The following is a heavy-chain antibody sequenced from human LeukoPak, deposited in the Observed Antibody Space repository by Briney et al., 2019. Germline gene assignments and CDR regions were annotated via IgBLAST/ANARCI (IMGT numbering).Heavy chain of an antibody. CDR2: VSHSGSR. Sequence: PSETLSLTCDVSGGSISSSNWWSWVRQPPGKGLEWIGEVSHSGSRNYNPSLTGRVTVSLDWAKSQVSLKMTSATAADTAVYYCASHMVVTGTRGLDNWGQGTLVTVS. CDR1: GGSISSSNW. V-gene: IGHV4-4*02. CDR3: ASHMVVTGTRGLDN. J-gene: IGHJ4*02. D-gene: IGHD2-21*02.